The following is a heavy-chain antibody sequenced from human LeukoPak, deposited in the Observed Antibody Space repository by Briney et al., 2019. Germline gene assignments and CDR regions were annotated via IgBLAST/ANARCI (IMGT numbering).Heavy chain of an antibody. Sequence: ASVKVSCKASGGTFSSYAISWVRQAPGQGLERMGRIIPILGIANYAQKFQGRVTITADKSTSTAYMELSSLRSEDTAVYYCARVKKWELYDYWGQGTLVTVSS. CDR3: ARVKKWELYDY. J-gene: IGHJ4*02. D-gene: IGHD1-26*01. CDR1: GGTFSSYA. CDR2: IIPILGIA. V-gene: IGHV1-69*04.